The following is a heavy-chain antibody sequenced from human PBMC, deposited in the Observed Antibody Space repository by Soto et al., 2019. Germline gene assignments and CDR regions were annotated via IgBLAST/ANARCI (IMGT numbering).Heavy chain of an antibody. CDR1: GFSVGGNY. CDR2: IYSGGNP. J-gene: IGHJ4*02. V-gene: IGHV3-53*01. CDR3: ARGPNSDC. Sequence: EERLVQSGGGLVQPGGSLRLSCAASGFSVGGNYMSWVRQAPGKGLELVSLIYSGGNPFYADSMKGRFTLSRDNSNNMLYLQMDSLRAEDTAVYYCARGPNSDCWGQETLVIVSS. D-gene: IGHD2-21*01.